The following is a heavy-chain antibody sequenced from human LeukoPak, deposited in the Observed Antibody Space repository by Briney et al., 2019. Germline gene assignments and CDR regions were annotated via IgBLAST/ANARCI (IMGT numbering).Heavy chain of an antibody. J-gene: IGHJ4*02. CDR1: GFTFSSYW. CDR2: INSDGSST. Sequence: GGSLRVSCAASGFTFSSYWMHWVRQAPGKGLVWVSRINSDGSSTTYADSVKGRFTISRDNAKNTLYLQMNSLRAEDTAVYYCARLGGIAVTGAIDYWGQGTLVTVSS. V-gene: IGHV3-74*01. CDR3: ARLGGIAVTGAIDY. D-gene: IGHD6-19*01.